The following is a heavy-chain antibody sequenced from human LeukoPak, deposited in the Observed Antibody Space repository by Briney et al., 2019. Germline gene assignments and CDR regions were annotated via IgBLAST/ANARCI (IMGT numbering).Heavy chain of an antibody. CDR2: IYYSGST. CDR1: GGSISSYY. J-gene: IGHJ4*02. V-gene: IGHV4-59*01. D-gene: IGHD1-1*01. Sequence: SETLSLTCTVSGGSISSYYWSWIRQPPGKGLEWIGYIYYSGSTNYNPSLKSRVTISVDTSKNQFSLKLSSVTAAETAVYYGARGILEMLDYWGQGTLVTVSS. CDR3: ARGILEMLDY.